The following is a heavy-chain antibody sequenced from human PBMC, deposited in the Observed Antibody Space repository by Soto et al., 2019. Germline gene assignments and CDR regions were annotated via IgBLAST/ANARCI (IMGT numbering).Heavy chain of an antibody. J-gene: IGHJ4*02. Sequence: GGSLRLSCAASGFTFDDYTMHWVRQAPGKGLEWVSLISWDGGSTYYADSVKGRFTISRDNSKNSLYLQMNSLRTEDTALYYCAKGLSMVRGVIMDYFDYWGQGTLVTVSS. D-gene: IGHD3-10*01. CDR3: AKGLSMVRGVIMDYFDY. CDR1: GFTFDDYT. V-gene: IGHV3-43*01. CDR2: ISWDGGST.